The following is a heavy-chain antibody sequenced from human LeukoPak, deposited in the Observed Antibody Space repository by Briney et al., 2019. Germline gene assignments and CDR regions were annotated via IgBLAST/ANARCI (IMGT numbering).Heavy chain of an antibody. D-gene: IGHD6-19*01. CDR3: AASSVWYFLGY. CDR2: ITGSGGST. CDR1: GFTFSSSD. V-gene: IGHV3-23*01. J-gene: IGHJ4*02. Sequence: SGGSLRLSCAASGFTFSSSDMTWVRQAPGKGLEWVSAITGSGGSTYYADSVKGRFTISRDNSKNTVYLQMNSLRAEDTAVYYCAASSVWYFLGYWGPGTLVTVSS.